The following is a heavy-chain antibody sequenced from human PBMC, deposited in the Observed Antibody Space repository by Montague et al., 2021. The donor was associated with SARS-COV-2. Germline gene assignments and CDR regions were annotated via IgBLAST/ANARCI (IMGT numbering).Heavy chain of an antibody. V-gene: IGHV3-33*01. CDR1: GFTFSSYG. Sequence: SLRLSCAASGFTFSSYGMHWVRQAPGKGLEWVAVIWYDGSNKYYADSVKGRFTISRDNSKNTLYLQMNCLRAEDTAVYYCARDYPRGDILTVYYYYMDVWGKGTTVTVSS. D-gene: IGHD3-9*01. CDR2: IWYDGSNK. J-gene: IGHJ6*03. CDR3: ARDYPRGDILTVYYYYMDV.